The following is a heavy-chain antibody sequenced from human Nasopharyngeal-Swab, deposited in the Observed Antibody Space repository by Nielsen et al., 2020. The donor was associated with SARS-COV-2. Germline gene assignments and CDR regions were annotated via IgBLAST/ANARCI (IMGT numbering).Heavy chain of an antibody. Sequence: ASVKVSCKAYGYTFTGYYMHWVRQAPGQGLEWMGRINPNSGGTNYAQKFQGRVTMTRDTSISTAYMELSRLRSDDTAVYYCARDWEQQHDAFDIWGQGTMVTVSS. D-gene: IGHD6-13*01. V-gene: IGHV1-2*06. CDR3: ARDWEQQHDAFDI. CDR2: INPNSGGT. J-gene: IGHJ3*02. CDR1: GYTFTGYY.